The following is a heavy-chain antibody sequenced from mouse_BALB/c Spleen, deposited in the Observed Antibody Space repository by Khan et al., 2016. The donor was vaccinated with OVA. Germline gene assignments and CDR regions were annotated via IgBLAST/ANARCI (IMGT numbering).Heavy chain of an antibody. J-gene: IGHJ4*01. CDR1: GFTFSDYG. D-gene: IGHD4-1*01. CDR2: ISSLAYSI. Sequence: EVELVESGGGLVQPGGSRKLSCAASGFTFSDYGLAWVRQAPGKGPEWVAFISSLAYSIYYADTVTGRFPIPRENAKNTLYLEMSSLRSEDTAMYDCARSWAMDYWGQGTSVTVSS. CDR3: ARSWAMDY. V-gene: IGHV5-15*02.